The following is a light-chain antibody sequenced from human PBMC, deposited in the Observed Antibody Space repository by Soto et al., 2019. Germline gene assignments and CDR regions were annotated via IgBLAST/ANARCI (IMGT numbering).Light chain of an antibody. J-gene: IGKJ4*01. V-gene: IGKV3-20*01. CDR1: QSVGRNY. Sequence: EIVLTHSPGTLSLSPGESATLSCRASQSVGRNYLAWFQHKPGQAPRLVIYDASNRATGVPDRFSGSGSGTDFTLTVTRLEPEDFAVYYCQQYGSSLFGGGTNVDNK. CDR2: DAS. CDR3: QQYGSSL.